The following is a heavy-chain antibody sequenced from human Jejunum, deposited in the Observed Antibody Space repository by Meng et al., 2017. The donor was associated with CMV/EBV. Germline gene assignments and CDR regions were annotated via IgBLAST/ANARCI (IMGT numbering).Heavy chain of an antibody. CDR1: FTLSSYW. Sequence: FTLSSYWMSWVRQAPGKGLEWVANIKQDGSEKYYVDSVKGRFTISRDNARDSLYLQMNSLRSDDTAVYYCARDGWTAVVTPNALDIWGQGTLVTVSS. V-gene: IGHV3-7*03. CDR2: IKQDGSEK. D-gene: IGHD4-23*01. J-gene: IGHJ3*02. CDR3: ARDGWTAVVTPNALDI.